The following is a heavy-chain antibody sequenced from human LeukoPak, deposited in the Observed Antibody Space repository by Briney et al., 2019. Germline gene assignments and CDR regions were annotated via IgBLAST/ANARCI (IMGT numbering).Heavy chain of an antibody. D-gene: IGHD2-2*01. CDR3: ARSDCSSTSCYDQYYFDY. J-gene: IGHJ4*02. CDR2: IIPILGIA. Sequence: SVKVSCKASGGTFSSYTISWVRQAPGQGLEWMGRIIPILGIANYAQKFQGRVTITADKSTSTAYMELSSLRSEDTAVYYRARSDCSSTSCYDQYYFDYWGQGTLVTVSS. CDR1: GGTFSSYT. V-gene: IGHV1-69*02.